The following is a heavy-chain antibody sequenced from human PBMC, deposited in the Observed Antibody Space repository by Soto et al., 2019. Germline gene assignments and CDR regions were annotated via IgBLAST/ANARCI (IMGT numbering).Heavy chain of an antibody. CDR1: GYTFTSYD. V-gene: IGHV1-8*01. CDR2: MNPNSGNT. J-gene: IGHJ4*02. D-gene: IGHD6-13*01. CDR3: AKDRKSSTWAPFDY. Sequence: ASVKVSCKASGYTFTSYDINWVRQATGQGLEWMGWMNPNSGNTGYAQKFQGRVTMTRNTSISTAYMGLSSLRSEDTAVYYCAKDRKSSTWAPFDYWGQGSLVTVS.